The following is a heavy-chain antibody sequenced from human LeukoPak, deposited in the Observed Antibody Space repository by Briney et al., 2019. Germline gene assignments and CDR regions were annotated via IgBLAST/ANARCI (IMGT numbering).Heavy chain of an antibody. D-gene: IGHD1-1*01. CDR2: IYYSGST. Sequence: PSETLSLTCAVYGGSFSGYYWSWIRQHPGKGLEWIGYIYYSGSTYYNPSLKSRVAISVDTSKNQISLKLISVTAADTAVYYCARDSRQLGLDYWGQGTLVTVSS. CDR3: ARDSRQLGLDY. V-gene: IGHV4-31*11. J-gene: IGHJ4*02. CDR1: GGSFSGYY.